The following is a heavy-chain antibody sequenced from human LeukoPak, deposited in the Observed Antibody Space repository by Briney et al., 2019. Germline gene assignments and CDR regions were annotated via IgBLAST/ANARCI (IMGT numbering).Heavy chain of an antibody. CDR2: IKSDGSGT. J-gene: IGHJ4*02. CDR3: AREGGYCSGGSCYFADY. V-gene: IGHV3-74*01. CDR1: GFPLSSFW. D-gene: IGHD2-15*01. Sequence: GGSLRLSCEASGFPLSSFWMHWVRQAPGKGLVWLSHIKSDGSGTSYADSVKGRFTISRDNSKNTLYLQMNSLRAEDTAVYYCAREGGYCSGGSCYFADYWGQGTLVTVSS.